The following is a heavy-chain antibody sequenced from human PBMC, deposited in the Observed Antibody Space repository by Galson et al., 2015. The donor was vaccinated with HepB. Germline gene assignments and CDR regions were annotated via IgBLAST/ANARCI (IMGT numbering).Heavy chain of an antibody. CDR1: GFTFSSSG. Sequence: SLRLSCAASGFTFSSSGMHWVRQAPGKGLEWVAVISYDGSNKYYADSVKGRFTISRDNSKNSLYLQMNSLRTEDTALYYCAKDIGMNDPEYFQHWGQGTLVTVSS. D-gene: IGHD1-1*01. V-gene: IGHV3-30*18. CDR2: ISYDGSNK. J-gene: IGHJ1*01. CDR3: AKDIGMNDPEYFQH.